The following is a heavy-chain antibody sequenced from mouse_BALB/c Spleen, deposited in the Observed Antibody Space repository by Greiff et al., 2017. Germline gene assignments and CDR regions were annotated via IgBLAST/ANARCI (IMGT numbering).Heavy chain of an antibody. CDR2: ISSGGSYT. CDR3: TRGGGYDDGAWFAY. V-gene: IGHV5-6-4*01. CDR1: GFTFSSYT. D-gene: IGHD2-2*01. J-gene: IGHJ3*01. Sequence: EVMLVESGGGLVKPGGSLKLSCAASGFTFSSYTMSWVRQTPEKRLEWVATISSGGSYTYYPDSVKGRFTISRDNAKNTLYLQMSSLKSEDTAMYYCTRGGGYDDGAWFAYGGQGTLVTVSA.